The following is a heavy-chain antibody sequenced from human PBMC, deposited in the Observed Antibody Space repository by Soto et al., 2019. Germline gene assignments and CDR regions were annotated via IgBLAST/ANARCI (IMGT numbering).Heavy chain of an antibody. J-gene: IGHJ6*02. Sequence: QVQLVQSGAEVKKPGSSVKVSCKASGGTFSSYAIIWVRQAPGQGLEWMGGIIPISETTNYAQKFQGRVTITADESKSIAYTELSSLRSEDTAVYYCARSQGSSTSLEIYYYYYYGMDVWGQGTTVTVSS. CDR1: GGTFSSYA. CDR2: IIPISETT. D-gene: IGHD2-2*01. V-gene: IGHV1-69*01. CDR3: ARSQGSSTSLEIYYYYYYGMDV.